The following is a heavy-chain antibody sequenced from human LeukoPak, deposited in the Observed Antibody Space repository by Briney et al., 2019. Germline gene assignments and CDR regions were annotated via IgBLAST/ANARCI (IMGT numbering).Heavy chain of an antibody. CDR1: GFSVDGYY. J-gene: IGHJ4*02. Sequence: GGSLRLSCAASGFSVDGYYMTWVRQAPGKGLEWVSSISTGDSTHVADSVKGRFTISRHSAENTISLQMNRLRSDDTAVYFCARDVWFIDWGQGTLVTVSS. D-gene: IGHD3-10*01. CDR3: ARDVWFID. V-gene: IGHV3-53*04. CDR2: ISTGDST.